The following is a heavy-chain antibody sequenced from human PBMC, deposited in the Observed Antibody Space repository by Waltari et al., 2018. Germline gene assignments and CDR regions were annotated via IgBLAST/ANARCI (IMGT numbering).Heavy chain of an antibody. CDR2: ISWNSDNI. D-gene: IGHD1-26*01. CDR1: GSNFDDYA. CDR3: AKGHSGSYGLKD. Sequence: EVQLVESGGGLVQPGRYLRLSCAVSGSNFDDYAMHWVRQAPGKGLEWVSGISWNSDNIGYADSVKGRFTISRDNAKNSLYLQMNSLRPEDTALYYCAKGHSGSYGLKDWGQGTLVTVSS. V-gene: IGHV3-9*01. J-gene: IGHJ4*02.